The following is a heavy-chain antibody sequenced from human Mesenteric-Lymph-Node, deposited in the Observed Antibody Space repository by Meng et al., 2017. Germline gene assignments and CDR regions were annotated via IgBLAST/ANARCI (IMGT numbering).Heavy chain of an antibody. V-gene: IGHV4-34*01. Sequence: QVQLQQGGAGLLKPSETLSLICFVYGGSFSAYNWGWIRQPPGKGLEWIGEIYHSGSTNYNPSLKSRVTISVDKSNNQFSLNLSSLTAADTAIYYCAGRLAGLRTYYFDYWGQGTLVTVSS. CDR2: IYHSGST. CDR1: GGSFSAYN. D-gene: IGHD6-19*01. J-gene: IGHJ4*02. CDR3: AGRLAGLRTYYFDY.